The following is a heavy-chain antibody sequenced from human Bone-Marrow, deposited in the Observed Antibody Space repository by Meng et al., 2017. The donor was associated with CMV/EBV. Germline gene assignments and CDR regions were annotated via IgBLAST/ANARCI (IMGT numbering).Heavy chain of an antibody. Sequence: GESLKISRKGSGYSFTSYWIGWVRHMPGKGLEWMGLIYPGDSDTRYSPSFQGQVTISADKSISTAYLQWSSLKASDTAMYYCARQVVPAATPIDWGQGTLVTVSS. D-gene: IGHD2-2*01. V-gene: IGHV5-51*01. CDR1: GYSFTSYW. J-gene: IGHJ4*02. CDR2: IYPGDSDT. CDR3: ARQVVPAATPID.